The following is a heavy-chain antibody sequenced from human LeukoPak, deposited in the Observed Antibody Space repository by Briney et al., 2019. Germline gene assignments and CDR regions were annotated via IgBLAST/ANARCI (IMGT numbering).Heavy chain of an antibody. V-gene: IGHV3-11*04. CDR3: AKDPSYYDFWSGFYFDY. CDR1: EFSFSDYY. D-gene: IGHD3-3*01. Sequence: GGSLRLSCAASEFSFSDYYVSWIRQAPGKGLEWLSYISGSGYAIYYAESVKGRFTISRDNANNSLYLQMNSLRAEDTAVYYCAKDPSYYDFWSGFYFDYWGQGTLVTVSS. J-gene: IGHJ4*02. CDR2: ISGSGYAI.